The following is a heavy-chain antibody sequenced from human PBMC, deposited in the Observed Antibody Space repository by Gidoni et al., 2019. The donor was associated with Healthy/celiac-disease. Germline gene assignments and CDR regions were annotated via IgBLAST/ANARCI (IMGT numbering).Heavy chain of an antibody. Sequence: QVQLQESGPALVQPSETLSLTCTVSGGSISSYYWSWIRQPAGKGLEWIGRIYTSGSTNYNPSLESRVTMSVDTSKNQFSLKLSSVTAADTAVYYCARDTVAAFYYYGMDVWGQGTTVTVSS. CDR1: GGSISSYY. J-gene: IGHJ6*02. CDR2: IYTSGST. CDR3: ARDTVAAFYYYGMDV. D-gene: IGHD2-15*01. V-gene: IGHV4-4*07.